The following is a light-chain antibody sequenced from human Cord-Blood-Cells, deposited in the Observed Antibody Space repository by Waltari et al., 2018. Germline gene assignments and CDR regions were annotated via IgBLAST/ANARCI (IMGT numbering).Light chain of an antibody. Sequence: EIVLTQSPGTLSLSPGERAPLSCRASQSVSSSYLAWYQQKPGQAPRLLIYGASSRATVIPDRFSGSGSGTDFTLTISRLEPEDFAVYYCQQYGSSPLTFGGGTKVEIK. V-gene: IGKV3-20*01. CDR3: QQYGSSPLT. CDR1: QSVSSSY. J-gene: IGKJ4*01. CDR2: GAS.